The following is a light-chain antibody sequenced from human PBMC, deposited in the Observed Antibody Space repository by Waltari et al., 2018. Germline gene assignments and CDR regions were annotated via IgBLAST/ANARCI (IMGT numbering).Light chain of an antibody. CDR2: DAS. Sequence: EIVLTQSPATLSLSPGETATLSCRASQSVGSSLAWYQQKPGQAPRLLIYDASKRANGIPARFSGSGSGTDFTLTISSLESEDFAVYYCQQRTNWPPIFSFGPGTKVDIK. J-gene: IGKJ3*01. CDR1: QSVGSS. CDR3: QQRTNWPPIFS. V-gene: IGKV3-11*01.